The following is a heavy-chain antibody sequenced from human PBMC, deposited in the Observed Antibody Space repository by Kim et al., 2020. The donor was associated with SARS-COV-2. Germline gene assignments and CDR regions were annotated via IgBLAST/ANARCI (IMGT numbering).Heavy chain of an antibody. CDR3: ARGIGGLVEIQRFDL. CDR2: IWYDGSQK. D-gene: IGHD5-12*01. CDR1: GFRFRAYG. J-gene: IGHJ5*02. V-gene: IGHV3-33*01. Sequence: GGSLRLSCTGSGFRFRAYGFHWVRQAPGKGLEWVALIWYDGSQKYYADSVKGRFTVSKDDSKNTVSLHMNSLRADDTALYYCARGIGGLVEIQRFDLWG.